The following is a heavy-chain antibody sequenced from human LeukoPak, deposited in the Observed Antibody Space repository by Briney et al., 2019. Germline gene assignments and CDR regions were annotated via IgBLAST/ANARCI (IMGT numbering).Heavy chain of an antibody. CDR2: ISPNSGGA. Sequence: ASVKVSCKASGYTFTGYYMYWVRQAPGQGLEWVGWISPNSGGANFAQKFQGRVTMTRDTSISTAYLELSRLTPDDTAVYYCARDGDSLMVDFDYWGQGTLVTVSS. CDR3: ARDGDSLMVDFDY. D-gene: IGHD2-8*01. V-gene: IGHV1-2*02. CDR1: GYTFTGYY. J-gene: IGHJ4*02.